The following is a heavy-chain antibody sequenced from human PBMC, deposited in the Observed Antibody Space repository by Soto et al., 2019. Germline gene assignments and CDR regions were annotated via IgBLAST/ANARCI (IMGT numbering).Heavy chain of an antibody. CDR1: GFTFSSYW. J-gene: IGHJ4*02. CDR2: IKQDGSEK. CDR3: ARLSVWGSYRSTFDY. V-gene: IGHV3-7*01. D-gene: IGHD3-16*02. Sequence: GGSLRLSCAASGFTFSSYWMSWVRQAPGKGLEWVANIKQDGSEKYYVDSVKGRFTISRDNAKNSLYLQMNSLRAEDTAVYYCARLSVWGSYRSTFDYWGQGTLVTVSS.